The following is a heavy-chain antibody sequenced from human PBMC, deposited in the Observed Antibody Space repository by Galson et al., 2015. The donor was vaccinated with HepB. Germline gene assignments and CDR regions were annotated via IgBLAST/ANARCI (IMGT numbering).Heavy chain of an antibody. V-gene: IGHV3-7*05. D-gene: IGHD3-10*01. J-gene: IGHJ6*02. CDR3: ARVKRGEWYSFYYNGMDV. CDR1: EFILSMYW. CDR2: IKEDGSEK. Sequence: SLRLSCAASEFILSMYWMNWVRQAPGKGLEWVANIKEDGSEKNYVDSVKGRFTISRDNAKNSLYLRMNSLRAEDTAVYYCARVKRGEWYSFYYNGMDVWGQGTTVTVSS.